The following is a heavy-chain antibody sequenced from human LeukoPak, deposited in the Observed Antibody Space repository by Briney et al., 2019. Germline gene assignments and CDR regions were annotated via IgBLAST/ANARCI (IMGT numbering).Heavy chain of an antibody. CDR2: IYYSGST. CDR3: ARDVLPDY. J-gene: IGHJ4*02. Sequence: SETLSLTCTVSGVSISIYYWSWIRQPQGKGLEWIGYIYYSGSTDYNPSLKSRVTMSVDTSKNQFSLKLNSVTAADTAVYYCARDVLPDYWGQGTLVTVSS. V-gene: IGHV4-59*01. CDR1: GVSISIYY. D-gene: IGHD3-10*01.